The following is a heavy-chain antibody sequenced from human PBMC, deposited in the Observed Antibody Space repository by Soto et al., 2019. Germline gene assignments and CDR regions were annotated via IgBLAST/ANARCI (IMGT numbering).Heavy chain of an antibody. Sequence: QVQLQQWGAGLLKPSETLSLTCAVYGGSLSGYYWSWIRQPPGKALEWMGEINHSGNTNYNPSLKTRVTISVATSKNPLFLHLSSVTAADTAMYYCARHHVRGRTIAGAAEFWGQGTLVTVSS. V-gene: IGHV4-34*01. D-gene: IGHD1-26*01. CDR3: ARHHVRGRTIAGAAEF. J-gene: IGHJ4*02. CDR1: GGSLSGYY. CDR2: INHSGNT.